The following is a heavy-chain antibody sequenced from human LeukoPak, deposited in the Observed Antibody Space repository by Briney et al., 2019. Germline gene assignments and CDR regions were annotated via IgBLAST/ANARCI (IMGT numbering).Heavy chain of an antibody. Sequence: GGSLRLSCAASGFTFSSYAMNWVRQAPGKGLEWVGRIKSKNVGGTTDYAAPVKGRFTISRDDSKNTVYLRMNSLKIEDTAVYYCTSHAAFDPWGQGTLVTVSS. CDR1: GFTFSSYA. CDR2: IKSKNVGGTT. J-gene: IGHJ5*02. V-gene: IGHV3-15*01. CDR3: TSHAAFDP.